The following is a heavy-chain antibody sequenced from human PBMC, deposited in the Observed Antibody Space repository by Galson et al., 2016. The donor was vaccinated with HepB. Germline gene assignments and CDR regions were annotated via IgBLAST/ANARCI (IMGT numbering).Heavy chain of an antibody. CDR1: GFSFSDHY. V-gene: IGHV3-23*01. CDR2: IGGSGPRK. D-gene: IGHD1-26*01. J-gene: IGHJ4*02. Sequence: SLRLSCAASGFSFSDHYMHWVRQAPGKGVKWVAGIGGSGPRKFYADSVKGRFTISRDSFKNTVYLQMNSLRADDSAIYYCAKGQWGTGFKPFDYWGQGTLVTVSS. CDR3: AKGQWGTGFKPFDY.